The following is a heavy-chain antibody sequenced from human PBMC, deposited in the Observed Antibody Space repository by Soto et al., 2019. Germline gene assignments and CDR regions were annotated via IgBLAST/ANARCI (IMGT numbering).Heavy chain of an antibody. D-gene: IGHD2-15*01. CDR1: GYTFTSYY. Sequence: ASVKVSCKASGYTFTSYYMHWVRQAPGQGLEWMGIISPSGGSTSYAQKFQGRVTMTRDTSTSTVYMELSSLRSEDTAVYYCARDFVVVVAATLYYYGMDVWGQGTTVTVSS. CDR2: ISPSGGST. J-gene: IGHJ6*02. CDR3: ARDFVVVVAATLYYYGMDV. V-gene: IGHV1-46*01.